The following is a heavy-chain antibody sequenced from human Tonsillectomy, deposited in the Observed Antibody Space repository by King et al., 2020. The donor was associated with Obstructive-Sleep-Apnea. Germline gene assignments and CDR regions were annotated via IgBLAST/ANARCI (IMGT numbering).Heavy chain of an antibody. CDR3: AGGGRCELPTPPVGD. D-gene: IGHD1-26*01. Sequence: VQLVESGGGLVQPGGSLRLSCAASGFTFSSYSMNWVRQAPGKGLEWVSYISSSSSTIYYADSVKGRFTISRDNAKNSLYLQMNSLRAEDTAVYYCAGGGRCELPTPPVGDSGQATLVTVSS. CDR2: ISSSSSTI. J-gene: IGHJ4*01. V-gene: IGHV3-48*04. CDR1: GFTFSSYS.